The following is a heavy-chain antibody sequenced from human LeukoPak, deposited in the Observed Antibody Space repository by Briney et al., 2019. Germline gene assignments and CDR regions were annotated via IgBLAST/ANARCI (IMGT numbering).Heavy chain of an antibody. CDR1: GYTFTSYG. V-gene: IGHV1-18*01. CDR3: ARGAQELLYFDY. D-gene: IGHD2-15*01. CDR2: ISAYNGNT. J-gene: IGHJ4*02. Sequence: ASVTDSCTASGYTFTSYGISWVRQAPGQGLEWMGWISAYNGNTNYAQKLQGRVTMTTDTSTSTAYMELRSLRSDDTAVYYCARGAQELLYFDYWGQGTLVTVSS.